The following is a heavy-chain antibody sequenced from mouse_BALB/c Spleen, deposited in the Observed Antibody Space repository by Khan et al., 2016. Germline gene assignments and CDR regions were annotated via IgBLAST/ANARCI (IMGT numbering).Heavy chain of an antibody. Sequence: QIQLVQSGPELKKPGETVKISCKASGYTFTDYSMHWVKQAPGKGLKWMGWINTETGEPTYADDFKGRFAFSLETSASTAYLQINNLKNEDTATYCCARGVRRAIDYWGQGTSVTVSS. CDR1: GYTFTDYS. D-gene: IGHD2-14*01. J-gene: IGHJ4*01. V-gene: IGHV9-2-1*01. CDR3: ARGVRRAIDY. CDR2: INTETGEP.